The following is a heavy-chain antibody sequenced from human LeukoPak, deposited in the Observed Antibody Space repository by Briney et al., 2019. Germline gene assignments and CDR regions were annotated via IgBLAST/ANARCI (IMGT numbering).Heavy chain of an antibody. CDR1: GFTFSSYS. J-gene: IGHJ6*03. Sequence: GGSLRLSCAASGFTFSSYSMNWVRQAPGKGLEWVSSISSSSSYIYSADSVKGRFTISRDNAKNSLYLQMNSLRAEDTAVYYCAKEGTFEAAAVVSYMDVWGKGTTVTISS. V-gene: IGHV3-21*04. CDR3: AKEGTFEAAAVVSYMDV. CDR2: ISSSSSYI. D-gene: IGHD6-13*01.